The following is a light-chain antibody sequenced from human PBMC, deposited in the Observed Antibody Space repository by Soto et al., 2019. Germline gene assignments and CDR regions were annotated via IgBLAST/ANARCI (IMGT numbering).Light chain of an antibody. CDR3: QQYHNWPRT. V-gene: IGKV3-15*01. J-gene: IGKJ1*01. CDR1: QGISSW. Sequence: MTQSPSSVSASVGDRVTITCRASQGISSWLAWYQQRPGQAPRLLIYGASTRATGIPARFSGSGSGTEFTLTITSLQSEDFAVYYCQQYHNWPRTFGQGTKVDIK. CDR2: GAS.